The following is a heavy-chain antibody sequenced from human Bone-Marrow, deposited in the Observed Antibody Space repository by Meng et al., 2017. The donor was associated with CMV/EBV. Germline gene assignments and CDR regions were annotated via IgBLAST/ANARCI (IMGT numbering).Heavy chain of an antibody. V-gene: IGHV3-30*02. CDR2: IRYDGSNK. CDR1: GFTVSGNH. Sequence: GGSLRLSCAASGFTVSGNHVSWVRQAPGKGLEWVAFIRYDGSNKYYADSVKGRFTISRDNSKNTLYLQMNSLRAEDTAVYYCAKDRVPVGAIDYWGQGTLVTVSS. D-gene: IGHD1-26*01. J-gene: IGHJ4*02. CDR3: AKDRVPVGAIDY.